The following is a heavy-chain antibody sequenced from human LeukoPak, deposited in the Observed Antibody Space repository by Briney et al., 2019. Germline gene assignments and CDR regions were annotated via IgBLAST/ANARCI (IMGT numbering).Heavy chain of an antibody. D-gene: IGHD2-21*02. J-gene: IGHJ4*02. CDR3: ARDPACGGDCYGYLDY. CDR1: GFTFSDHY. Sequence: GGSLRLSCAASGFTFSDHYIDWVRQAPGEGLEWVGRSRDKGNRYSTAYAASVRGRFTISRDDSKNSLYLQMNSLRAEDTALYYCARDPACGGDCYGYLDYWGQGTLLTVSS. V-gene: IGHV3-72*01. CDR2: SRDKGNRYST.